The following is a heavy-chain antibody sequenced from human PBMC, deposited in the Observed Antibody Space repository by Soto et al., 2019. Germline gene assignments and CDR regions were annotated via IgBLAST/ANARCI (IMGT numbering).Heavy chain of an antibody. D-gene: IGHD3-22*01. CDR1: GGSISSGGYY. CDR2: IYYSGST. Sequence: SETLSLTCTVSGGSISSGGYYWSWIRQHPGKGLEWIGYIYYSGSTYYNPSLKSRVTTSVDTSKNQFSLKLSSVTAADTAVYYCASSRYYYDSSGYSNYFDYWGQGTLVTVSS. J-gene: IGHJ4*02. CDR3: ASSRYYYDSSGYSNYFDY. V-gene: IGHV4-31*03.